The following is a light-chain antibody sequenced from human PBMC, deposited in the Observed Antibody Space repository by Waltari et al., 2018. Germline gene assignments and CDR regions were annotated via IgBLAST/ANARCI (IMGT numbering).Light chain of an antibody. CDR3: QQYNNWPLT. CDR2: DAS. CDR1: QIVSIK. Sequence: EIVMTQSPANLSVSPGESATLSCRASQIVSIKFAWYQQKPGQAPRLLISDASTRATVIPPRFSGSGSGTDFTLTISSLQSEDFAVYYCQQYNNWPLTFGGGTKVEIK. J-gene: IGKJ4*01. V-gene: IGKV3-15*01.